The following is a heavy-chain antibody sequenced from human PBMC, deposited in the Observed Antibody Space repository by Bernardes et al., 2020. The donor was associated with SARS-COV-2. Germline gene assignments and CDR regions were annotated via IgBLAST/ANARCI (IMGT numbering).Heavy chain of an antibody. D-gene: IGHD2-8*01. J-gene: IGHJ4*02. CDR2: IFYSGTT. V-gene: IGHV4-39*01. Sequence: TLSLTCSVSGGSISSSSFHWGWIRQPPGKGLEWIGSIFYSGTTNYNPSLKSRVSISVDTSKNQFSLKLRSVTAADTAVYYCASQYCTNGVCYLSHYWGQGTLVTVSS. CDR1: GGSISSSSFH. CDR3: ASQYCTNGVCYLSHY.